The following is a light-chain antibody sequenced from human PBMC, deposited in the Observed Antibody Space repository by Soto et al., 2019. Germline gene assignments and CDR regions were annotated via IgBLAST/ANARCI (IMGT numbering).Light chain of an antibody. CDR1: SSDVGGYDF. Sequence: QSALTQPASVSESPGQSITISCTGTSSDVGGYDFVSGYQQHPGKAPKLMIYDVTNRPSGVSNRFSGYKSGNTASLTISGLQAEDEADYYCRSYTSSSTQVFGTGTKLTVL. CDR2: DVT. J-gene: IGLJ1*01. CDR3: RSYTSSSTQV. V-gene: IGLV2-14*01.